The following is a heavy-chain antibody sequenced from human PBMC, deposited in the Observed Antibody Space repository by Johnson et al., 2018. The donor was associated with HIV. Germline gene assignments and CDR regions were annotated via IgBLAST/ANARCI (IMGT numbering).Heavy chain of an antibody. CDR1: GFTFSSYA. V-gene: IGHV3-30*04. CDR3: ARSGGDRRGDAFDI. CDR2: MSYDGSNQ. Sequence: QMQLVESGGGVVQPGMSLRVSCAASGFTFSSYAMHWVRQAPGRGLEWVAVMSYDGSNQYYADSVTGRFTISRDNSKNTLYLQMNSLRAGDTAVYYCARSGGDRRGDAFDIWGQGTMVTVSS. J-gene: IGHJ3*02. D-gene: IGHD3-16*01.